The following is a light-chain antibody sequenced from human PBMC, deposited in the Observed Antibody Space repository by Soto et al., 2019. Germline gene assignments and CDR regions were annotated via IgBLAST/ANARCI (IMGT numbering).Light chain of an antibody. CDR3: YKYGSTPPT. CDR2: GVS. V-gene: IGKV3-20*01. J-gene: IGKJ1*01. Sequence: IVFTHSPVTLALSPVERATLSFSASQIVTNNQLAWFRQKPGQAPRLLIWGVSNRATGIPDRFSGSGSGTDFTLTISRLEPEDFVVFYCYKYGSTPPTFGQGTKGDIK. CDR1: QIVTNNQ.